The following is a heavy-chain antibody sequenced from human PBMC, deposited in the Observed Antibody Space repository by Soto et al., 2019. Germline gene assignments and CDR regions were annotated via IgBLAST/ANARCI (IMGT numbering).Heavy chain of an antibody. V-gene: IGHV4-39*01. D-gene: IGHD5-12*01. Sequence: SETLSLTCTVSGGSISSSSYYWGWIRQPPGKGLEWIGSIYYSGSTYYNPSLKSRVTISVDTSKNQFSLKLSSVTAADTAVYFCARLVCLATTSYEFDIWGSGALVTVSS. CDR1: GGSISSSSYY. CDR3: ARLVCLATTSYEFDI. J-gene: IGHJ4*02. CDR2: IYYSGST.